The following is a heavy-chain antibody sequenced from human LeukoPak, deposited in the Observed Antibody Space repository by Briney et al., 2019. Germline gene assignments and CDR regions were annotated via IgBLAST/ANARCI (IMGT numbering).Heavy chain of an antibody. CDR3: AREEPYYDSSGFDY. V-gene: IGHV4-59*01. CDR1: GFTFSSYA. J-gene: IGHJ4*02. D-gene: IGHD3-22*01. CDR2: IYYSGST. Sequence: GSLRLSCVASGFTFSSYAMSWIRQPPGKGLEWIGYIYYSGSTNYNPSLKSRVTISVDTSKNQFSLKLSSVTAADTAVYYCAREEPYYDSSGFDYWGQGTLVTVSS.